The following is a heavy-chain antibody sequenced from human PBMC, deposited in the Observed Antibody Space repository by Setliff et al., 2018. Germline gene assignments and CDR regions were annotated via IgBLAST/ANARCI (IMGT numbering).Heavy chain of an antibody. CDR2: INDSGTT. CDR1: GGSISSGSYY. V-gene: IGHV4-39*07. D-gene: IGHD3-3*01. CDR3: RYWSGYYNNDY. Sequence: SETLSLTCSVSGGSISSGSYYWGWIRQSPGKGLEWIGEINDSGTTNYSPSLKSRVTITLDASTNQFSLKLRSVSAADTAVYYCRYWSGYYNNDYWGKGTLVSLL. J-gene: IGHJ4*02.